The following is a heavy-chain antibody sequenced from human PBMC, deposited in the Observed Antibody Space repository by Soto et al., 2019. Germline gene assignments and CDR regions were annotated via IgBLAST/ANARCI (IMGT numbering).Heavy chain of an antibody. D-gene: IGHD2-15*01. CDR2: IIAYNGNT. Sequence: GASVKTSCKASAYPFTSYGISCVRHAHGQLLEWMGWIIAYNGNTNYAQKLQGRVTMTTDTSTSTAYMELRSLRSDDTAVYYCARGVGGIVVVVAATRDNWFDPWGQGTLVTVSS. CDR3: ARGVGGIVVVVAATRDNWFDP. V-gene: IGHV1-18*01. J-gene: IGHJ5*02. CDR1: AYPFTSYG.